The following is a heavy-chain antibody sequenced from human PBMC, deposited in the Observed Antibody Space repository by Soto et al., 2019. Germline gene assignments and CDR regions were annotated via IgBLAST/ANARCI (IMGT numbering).Heavy chain of an antibody. CDR1: GLTLSRFA. CDR2: IGYDGSNK. D-gene: IGHD3-10*01. V-gene: IGHV3-30-3*01. J-gene: IGHJ6*02. CDR3: ARDPVNYYGSWTYGMDV. Sequence: QVQLVESGGGVVQPGRSLRLSCAASGLTLSRFAMHWVRQAPGKGLEWVAVIGYDGSNKDYAGSVKGRFTISRDNSKNTLYLQMNSLRPEDTAVYYCARDPVNYYGSWTYGMDVWGQGTTVTVSS.